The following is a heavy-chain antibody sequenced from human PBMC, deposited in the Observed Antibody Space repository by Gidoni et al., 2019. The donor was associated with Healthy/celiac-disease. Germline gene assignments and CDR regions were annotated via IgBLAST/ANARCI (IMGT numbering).Heavy chain of an antibody. CDR3: AKKAARQYYFDY. Sequence: QVQLVQPGAEGKKPGFSVKYSCQASEGTFSSYTFSCVRQAPGQGLEWKGRIIPILGIANDGQKFQGRVTITADKSTSTAYMELSSRRSEDTDVYYCAKKAARQYYFDYWGQGTLVTVSS. CDR2: IIPILGIA. CDR1: EGTFSSYT. J-gene: IGHJ4*02. D-gene: IGHD6-6*01. V-gene: IGHV1-69*02.